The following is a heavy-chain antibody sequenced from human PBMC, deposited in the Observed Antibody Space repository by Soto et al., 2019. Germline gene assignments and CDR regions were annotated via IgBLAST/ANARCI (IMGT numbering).Heavy chain of an antibody. CDR3: AKNIALGYCSSTSRAMPPLY. CDR2: ISGSGGST. V-gene: IGHV3-23*01. Sequence: GGSLRLSCAASGFTFSSYAMSWVRQAPGKGLEWVSAISGSGGSTYYADSVKGRFTISRDNSKNTLYLQMNSLRAEDTAVYYCAKNIALGYCSSTSRAMPPLYWGQGTLVTVSS. J-gene: IGHJ1*01. CDR1: GFTFSSYA. D-gene: IGHD2-2*01.